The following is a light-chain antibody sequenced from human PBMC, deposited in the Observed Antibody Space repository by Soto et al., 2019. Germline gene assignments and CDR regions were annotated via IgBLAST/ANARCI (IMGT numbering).Light chain of an antibody. V-gene: IGLV2-14*01. J-gene: IGLJ2*01. Sequence: QSVLTQPASVSGSPGQSITISCTGTSSDVGGYNYVSWYQQHPGKAPILMIYDVSNRPSGVSNRFSGSKSGNTASLTISGLQAEDEADYYCSSYTSSSFVVFGGGTKVTVL. CDR2: DVS. CDR1: SSDVGGYNY. CDR3: SSYTSSSFVV.